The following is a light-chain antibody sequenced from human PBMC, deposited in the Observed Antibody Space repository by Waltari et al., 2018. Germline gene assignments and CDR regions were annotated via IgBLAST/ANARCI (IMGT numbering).Light chain of an antibody. CDR3: VLYMGSGIS. CDR1: SGSFSTSYY. J-gene: IGLJ3*02. V-gene: IGLV8-61*01. CDR2: STN. Sequence: QTVVTQEPSFSVSPGGTVTLTCGFSSGSFSTSYYPSWYQQTPGQAPRTLIYSTNTRSSGVPDRFSGSILGNKAALTITGAQADDESDYYCVLYMGSGISFGGGTKLTVL.